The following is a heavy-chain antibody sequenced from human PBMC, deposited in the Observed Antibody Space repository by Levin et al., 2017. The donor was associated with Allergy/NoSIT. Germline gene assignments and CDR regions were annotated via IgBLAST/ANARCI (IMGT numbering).Heavy chain of an antibody. D-gene: IGHD3-10*01. Sequence: SCTVSGGSISSGGYYSSWIRQHPGKGLEWIGYIYYSGSTSYNPSLKSRVTISVDTSKNQFSLKLSSVTAADTAVYYCAREVLGSVEYFQHWGQGTLVTVSS. J-gene: IGHJ1*01. V-gene: IGHV4-31*03. CDR3: AREVLGSVEYFQH. CDR2: IYYSGST. CDR1: GGSISSGGYY.